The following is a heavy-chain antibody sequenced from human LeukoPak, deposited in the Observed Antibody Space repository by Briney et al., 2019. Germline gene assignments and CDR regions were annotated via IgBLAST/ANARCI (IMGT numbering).Heavy chain of an antibody. CDR3: ARDFPARDWFFDL. V-gene: IGHV7-4-1*02. CDR1: GYTFRSYA. Sequence: ASVKVSCKASGYTFRSYAMNWVRQAPGQGLEWMGWINTNTGNPMYAQGFTGRFVFSLDTSVSTAYLQISSLKAEDTAVYYCARDFPARDWFFDLWGRGTLVTVSS. J-gene: IGHJ2*01. CDR2: INTNTGNP.